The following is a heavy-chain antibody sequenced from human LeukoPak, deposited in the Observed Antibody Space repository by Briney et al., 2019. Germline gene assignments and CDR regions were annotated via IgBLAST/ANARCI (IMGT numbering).Heavy chain of an antibody. Sequence: ASVKVSCKVSGYTLTELSMHWVRQAPGKGLEWMGGFDPEDGETIYAQKFQGRVTMTEDTSADTAYMELSSLRSEDTAVYYCATNSWGCSSTSCLFSMDVWGKGTTVTVSS. CDR1: GYTLTELS. CDR2: FDPEDGET. V-gene: IGHV1-24*01. CDR3: ATNSWGCSSTSCLFSMDV. J-gene: IGHJ6*04. D-gene: IGHD2-2*01.